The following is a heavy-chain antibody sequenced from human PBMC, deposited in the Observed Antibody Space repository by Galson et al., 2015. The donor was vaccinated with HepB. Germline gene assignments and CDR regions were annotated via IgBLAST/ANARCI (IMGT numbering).Heavy chain of an antibody. CDR2: INPSGGST. CDR1: GYTFTSYY. Sequence: SVKVSCKASGYTFTSYYMHWVRQAPGQGLEWMGIINPSGGSTSYAQKLQGRVTMTRDTSTSTVYMELSSLRSEDTAVYYCARDVGYCSGGSCYVTCGDICYYYYGMDVWGQGTTVTVSS. CDR3: ARDVGYCSGGSCYVTCGDICYYYYGMDV. D-gene: IGHD2-15*01. V-gene: IGHV1-46*04. J-gene: IGHJ6*02.